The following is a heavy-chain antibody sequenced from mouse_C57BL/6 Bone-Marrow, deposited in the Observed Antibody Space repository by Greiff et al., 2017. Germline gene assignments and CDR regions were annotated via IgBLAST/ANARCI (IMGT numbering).Heavy chain of an antibody. CDR3: ARLYYDYLYAMDY. D-gene: IGHD2-4*01. CDR2: ISSGGSYT. Sequence: DVHLVESGGDLVKPGGSLKLSCAASGFTFSSYGMSWVRQTPDKRLEWVATISSGGSYTYYPDSVKGRFTISRDNAKNTLYLQMSSLKSEDTAMYYCARLYYDYLYAMDYWGQGTSVTVSS. V-gene: IGHV5-6*01. CDR1: GFTFSSYG. J-gene: IGHJ4*01.